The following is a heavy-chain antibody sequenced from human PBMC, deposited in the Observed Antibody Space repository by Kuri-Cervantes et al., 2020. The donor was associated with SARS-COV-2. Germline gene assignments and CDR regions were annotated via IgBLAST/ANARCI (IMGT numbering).Heavy chain of an antibody. CDR3: ARENSDFMTWFDP. CDR1: GFSFSTYY. V-gene: IGHV3-21*01. CDR2: ISSGGTYT. D-gene: IGHD3/OR15-3a*01. J-gene: IGHJ5*02. Sequence: GGSLRLSCAVSGFSFSTYYMIWVRQAPGKGLEWVSSISSGGTYTHYADSVKGRFTISRDNAKNSLYLKMNSLRAEDTAVYYCARENSDFMTWFDPWGQGTLVTVSS.